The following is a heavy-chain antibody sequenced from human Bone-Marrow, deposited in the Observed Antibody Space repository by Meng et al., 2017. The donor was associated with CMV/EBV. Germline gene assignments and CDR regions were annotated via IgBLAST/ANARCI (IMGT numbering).Heavy chain of an antibody. CDR3: ARDAVTQNYCGGGRCYPNYGMDV. J-gene: IGHJ6*02. D-gene: IGHD2-15*01. Sequence: GESLKISCAASGFTFSNYSMNWVRQAPGKGLECVSSISSSDSYIYYADSVRGRFTISRDNAKNSLYLQMNSLRAEDTAVYYCARDAVTQNYCGGGRCYPNYGMDVWGQGTTGTVS. V-gene: IGHV3-21*01. CDR1: GFTFSNYS. CDR2: ISSSDSYI.